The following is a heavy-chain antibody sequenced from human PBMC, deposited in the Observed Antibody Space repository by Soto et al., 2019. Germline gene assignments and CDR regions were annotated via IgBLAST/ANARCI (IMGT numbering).Heavy chain of an antibody. J-gene: IGHJ4*02. CDR3: AHSLIPNWGSRGAFDY. D-gene: IGHD7-27*01. Sequence: QITLKESGPTLVKPTQTLTLTCTFSGFSLSTSGVGVGWIRQPPGKALEWLALIYWDDDKRYSPSLKSRLTITKDTSKNQVVLTMTNMDPVDTATYYCAHSLIPNWGSRGAFDYWRQGTLVTVSS. CDR2: IYWDDDK. CDR1: GFSLSTSGVG. V-gene: IGHV2-5*02.